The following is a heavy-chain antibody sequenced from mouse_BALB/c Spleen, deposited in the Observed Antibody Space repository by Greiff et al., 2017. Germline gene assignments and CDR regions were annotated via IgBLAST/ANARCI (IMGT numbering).Heavy chain of an antibody. CDR2: INPSTGYT. Sequence: VQLVESGAELAKPGASVKMSCKASGYTFTSYWMHWVKQRPGQGLEWIGYINPSTGYTEYNQKFKDKATLTADKSSSTAYMQLSSLTSEDSAVYYCARRGRSLAMDYWGQGTSVTVSS. V-gene: IGHV1-7*01. J-gene: IGHJ4*01. CDR3: ARRGRSLAMDY. CDR1: GYTFTSYW.